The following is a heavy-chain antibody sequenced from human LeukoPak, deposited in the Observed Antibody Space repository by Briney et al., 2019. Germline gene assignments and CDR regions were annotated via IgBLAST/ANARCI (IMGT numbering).Heavy chain of an antibody. Sequence: GSSVKVSCKASGGTFSSYAISWVRQAPGQGLGWMGRIIPILGIANYAQKFQGRVTITADKSTSTAYMELSSLRSEDTAVYYCARANARDAFDIWGQGTMVTVSS. V-gene: IGHV1-69*04. CDR1: GGTFSSYA. CDR2: IIPILGIA. CDR3: ARANARDAFDI. J-gene: IGHJ3*02.